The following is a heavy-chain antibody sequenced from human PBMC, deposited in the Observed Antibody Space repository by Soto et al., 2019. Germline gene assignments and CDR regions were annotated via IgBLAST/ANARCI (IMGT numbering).Heavy chain of an antibody. V-gene: IGHV3-23*01. CDR1: GFTFSTCA. CDR3: AKSAVTFWSGYYLDY. CDR2: ISRSGGTT. Sequence: GESLKISCAASGFTFSTCAMSWVRQAPGMGLEWVSAISRSGGTTYYADSVKGRFTISRDNSKNTLYLEMNSLRAEDTALYYCAKSAVTFWSGYYLDYWGQGTLVTVSS. J-gene: IGHJ4*02. D-gene: IGHD3-3*01.